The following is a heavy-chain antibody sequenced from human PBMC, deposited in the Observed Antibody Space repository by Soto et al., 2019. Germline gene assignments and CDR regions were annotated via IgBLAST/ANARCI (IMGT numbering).Heavy chain of an antibody. CDR2: IRNKANSYTT. Sequence: EVQLVESGGGVVQPGGSLRLSCAASGFTFSDHHMDWVRQAPGRGLEWVGRIRNKANSYTTEYAASVKGRFTISRDDSKNSLYLQMSSLKTEDTAVYYCVTPRGSAFYFFEYWGQGTLVTVSS. J-gene: IGHJ4*02. CDR1: GFTFSDHH. D-gene: IGHD3-22*01. V-gene: IGHV3-72*01. CDR3: VTPRGSAFYFFEY.